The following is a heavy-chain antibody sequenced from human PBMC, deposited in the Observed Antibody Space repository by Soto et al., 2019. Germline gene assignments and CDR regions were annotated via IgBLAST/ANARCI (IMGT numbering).Heavy chain of an antibody. CDR2: IYWNDDK. Sequence: SGPTLVNPTQTLTLTCTFSGFSLNTNGVGVAWIRKPPGEALEWLALIYWNDDKRYSPSLKSRLTITKDTSKNQVVLTMTNMDPVDTGTYYCAHLASSYDYDSTGYVRFDPWGQGTLVTAPQ. CDR3: AHLASSYDYDSTGYVRFDP. CDR1: GFSLNTNGVG. J-gene: IGHJ5*02. V-gene: IGHV2-5*01. D-gene: IGHD3-22*01.